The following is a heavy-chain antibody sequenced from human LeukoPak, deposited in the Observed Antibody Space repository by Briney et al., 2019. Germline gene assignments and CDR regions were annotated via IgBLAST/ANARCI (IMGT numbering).Heavy chain of an antibody. CDR2: IHHTGST. CDR1: GGPITGYY. Sequence: SETLSLTCTVSGGPITGYYWTWIRQPPGNGLEWIGYIHHTGSTNYNPSLRSRVTISVDTSQNQLSLKLTSVTAADTAVYYRARGERLGPDYWGQGTLVTVSS. CDR3: ARGERLGPDY. D-gene: IGHD1-1*01. V-gene: IGHV4-59*01. J-gene: IGHJ4*02.